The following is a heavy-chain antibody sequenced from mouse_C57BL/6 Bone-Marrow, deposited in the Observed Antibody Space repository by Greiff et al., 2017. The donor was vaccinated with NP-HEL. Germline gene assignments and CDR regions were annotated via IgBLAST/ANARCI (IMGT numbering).Heavy chain of an antibody. CDR3: ARRASDGYYWYFGV. CDR1: EYEFPSHD. J-gene: IGHJ1*03. CDR2: INSDGGST. Sequence: EVNLVESGGGLVQPGESLKLSCESNEYEFPSHDMSWVRKTPEKRPELVAAINSDGGSTYYPDTMERRFSISRDNTKKTLYLQMSSLRSEDTALYYCARRASDGYYWYFGVWGTGTTVTVSS. V-gene: IGHV5-2*01. D-gene: IGHD2-3*01.